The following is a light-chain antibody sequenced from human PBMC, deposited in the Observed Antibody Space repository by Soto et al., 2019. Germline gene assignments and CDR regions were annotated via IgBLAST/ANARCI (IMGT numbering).Light chain of an antibody. CDR1: QSVSSSY. J-gene: IGKJ5*01. Sequence: EIVLTQSPATLSLSPGERATLSCGASQSVSSSYLAWYQQKPGLAPRLLIYDASSRATGITDRFSGSGSGTDFTLTISRLEPEDFAVYYCQHYGSSPTFGQGTRLEIK. V-gene: IGKV3D-20*01. CDR3: QHYGSSPT. CDR2: DAS.